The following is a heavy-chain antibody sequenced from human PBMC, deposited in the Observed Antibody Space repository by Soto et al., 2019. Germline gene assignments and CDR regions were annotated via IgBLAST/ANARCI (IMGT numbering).Heavy chain of an antibody. D-gene: IGHD3-22*01. V-gene: IGHV3-21*01. Sequence: ERSLRLSCAASGFTFSNYSINWVRQATGKRLEWVSSIGSRSDIYYADSVKGRFTISRDNSKNTLYLQVRSLRAEDTAVYYCAKTYYYDRSGYYQNWFDPWGQGTLVTVSS. CDR2: IGSRSDI. CDR1: GFTFSNYS. J-gene: IGHJ5*02. CDR3: AKTYYYDRSGYYQNWFDP.